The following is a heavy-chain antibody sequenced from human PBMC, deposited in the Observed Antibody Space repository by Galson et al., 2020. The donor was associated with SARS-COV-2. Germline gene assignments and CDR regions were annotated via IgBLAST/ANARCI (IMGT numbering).Heavy chain of an antibody. CDR1: GFTFSSYA. CDR3: ALLVIGWFDP. D-gene: IGHD2-21*01. J-gene: IGHJ5*02. CDR2: ISHDGSNK. V-gene: IGHV3-30*04. Sequence: GGSPRPPCAAPGFTFSSYAMHWVRQAPGKGLEWVAVISHDGSNKYYADSVKGRFTISRDNSKNTLYLQMTSLRAEDTAVYYCALLVIGWFDPWGQGTLVTVSS.